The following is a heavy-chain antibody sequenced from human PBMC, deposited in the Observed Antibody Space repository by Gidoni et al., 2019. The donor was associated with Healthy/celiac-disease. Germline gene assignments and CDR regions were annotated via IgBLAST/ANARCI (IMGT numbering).Heavy chain of an antibody. V-gene: IGHV3-23*01. J-gene: IGHJ3*02. Sequence: EVQLLESGGGLVQPGGSRRPSCTAAGLALSSYAMSWVRQAPGKGLEWVSAISGSGGSTYYADSVKGRFTISRDNSKNTLYLQMNSLRAEDTAVYYCAKEGWFGDGGAFDIWGQGTMVTVSS. CDR3: AKEGWFGDGGAFDI. CDR1: GLALSSYA. D-gene: IGHD3-10*01. CDR2: ISGSGGST.